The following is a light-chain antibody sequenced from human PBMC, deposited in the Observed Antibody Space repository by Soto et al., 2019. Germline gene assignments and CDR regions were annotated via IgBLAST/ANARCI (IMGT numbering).Light chain of an antibody. Sequence: EIGLTQSPSTLSLSPGERATLSCRASQSVSSYLAWYQQKPGQAPRLLIYDASNRATGIPARFSGSGSGTDFTLTVSSLQPEDFAVYYCQEYNTWPWTFGQGTKVDIK. CDR2: DAS. CDR3: QEYNTWPWT. CDR1: QSVSSY. V-gene: IGKV3-11*01. J-gene: IGKJ1*01.